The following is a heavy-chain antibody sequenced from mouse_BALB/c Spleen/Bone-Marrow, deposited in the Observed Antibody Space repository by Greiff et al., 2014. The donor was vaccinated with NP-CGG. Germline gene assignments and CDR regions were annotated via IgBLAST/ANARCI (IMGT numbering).Heavy chain of an antibody. CDR3: ARFGRYYFDY. CDR1: GYAFTNYL. Sequence: VQLQQSGAELVRPGTAVNVSCKASGYAFTNYLIEWVKQRPGQGLEWIGVINPGSGGANYNEKFKGKATLTADKSSSTAYMQLGSLTPDDSAVYFCARFGRYYFDYWGQGTTLTVSS. V-gene: IGHV1-54*01. J-gene: IGHJ2*01. CDR2: INPGSGGA.